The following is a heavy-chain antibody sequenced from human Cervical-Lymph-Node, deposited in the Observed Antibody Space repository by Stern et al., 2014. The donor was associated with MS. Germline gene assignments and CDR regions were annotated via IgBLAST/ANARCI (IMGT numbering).Heavy chain of an antibody. CDR2: IWYDGSNK. Sequence: VKLVESGGGVVQPGRSLRLSCAASGFTFSSYGMNWVRQAPGKGLEWVAVIWYDGSNKYYTDSVKGRFTISRDNSKNTLYLQMNSLRAEDTAVYYCARAGVDYYYGMDVWGQGTTVTVSS. CDR1: GFTFSSYG. V-gene: IGHV3-33*01. D-gene: IGHD2-15*01. J-gene: IGHJ6*02. CDR3: ARAGVDYYYGMDV.